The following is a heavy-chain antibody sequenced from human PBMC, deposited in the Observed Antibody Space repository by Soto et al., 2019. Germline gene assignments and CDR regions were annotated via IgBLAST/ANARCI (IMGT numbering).Heavy chain of an antibody. V-gene: IGHV4-34*01. CDR1: GGSFSGYF. D-gene: IGHD3-10*01. Sequence: SETLSLTCAVYGGSFSGYFWSWIRQPPIKGLDWIGEINHSGSTNYNPSLKSRVTISVDTSKNQFSLKLSSVTAADTAVHYCARGGYGSGLNWFDPWGQGTLVTVSS. CDR2: INHSGST. J-gene: IGHJ5*02. CDR3: ARGGYGSGLNWFDP.